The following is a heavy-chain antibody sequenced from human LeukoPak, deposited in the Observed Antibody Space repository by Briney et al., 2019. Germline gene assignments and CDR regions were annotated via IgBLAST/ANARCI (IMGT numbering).Heavy chain of an antibody. CDR1: GYTLTDYN. CDR2: INPNSGGT. V-gene: IGHV1-2*02. J-gene: IGHJ4*02. CDR3: ARGSGSYPYYFDY. Sequence: ASVKVSCKASGYTLTDYNIPWVRQAPGKGLEWMGWINPNSGGTNYVQKFQGRVTMTRDTSISTACMELSRLRSDDTAVYYCARGSGSYPYYFDYWGQGTLVTVSS. D-gene: IGHD1-26*01.